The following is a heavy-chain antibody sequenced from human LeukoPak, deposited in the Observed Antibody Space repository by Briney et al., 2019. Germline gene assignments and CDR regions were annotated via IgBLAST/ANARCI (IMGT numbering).Heavy chain of an antibody. Sequence: SETLSLTCAVYGGSFSGYYWSWIRQPPGKGLEWIGEINHSGSTNYNPSLKSRVTMSVDKSKNQFSLKLTSVTAADTAVYYCARDHADSSSWSFDYWGQGTLVTVSS. CDR2: INHSGST. J-gene: IGHJ4*02. V-gene: IGHV4-34*01. CDR3: ARDHADSSSWSFDY. D-gene: IGHD6-13*01. CDR1: GGSFSGYY.